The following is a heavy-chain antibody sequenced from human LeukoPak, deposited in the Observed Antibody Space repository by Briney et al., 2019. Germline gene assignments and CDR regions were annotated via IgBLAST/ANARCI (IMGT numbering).Heavy chain of an antibody. J-gene: IGHJ4*02. CDR3: AKEWDFYDSSGYHRPYCFDY. V-gene: IGHV3-23*01. Sequence: GGSLRLSCAAAGFTFSNYAMSWVRQAPGRGLECVSGLSGSGDNTFYADSVKGRFAISRDNSKNTLYLQMSSLRAEDTAVYYCAKEWDFYDSSGYHRPYCFDYWGQGTLVTVSS. CDR2: LSGSGDNT. D-gene: IGHD3-22*01. CDR1: GFTFSNYA.